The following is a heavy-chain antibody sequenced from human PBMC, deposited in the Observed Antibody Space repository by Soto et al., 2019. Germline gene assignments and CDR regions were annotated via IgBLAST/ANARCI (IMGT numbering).Heavy chain of an antibody. D-gene: IGHD6-13*01. Sequence: GGSLRLSCAASGFTFSSYAVSWVRQAPGKGLEWVSAISGSGGSTYYADSVKGRFTISRDNSKNTLYLQMNSLRAEDTAVYYCAKDREIAAAGTLDYWGQGTLVTVSS. CDR1: GFTFSSYA. CDR2: ISGSGGST. CDR3: AKDREIAAAGTLDY. V-gene: IGHV3-23*01. J-gene: IGHJ4*02.